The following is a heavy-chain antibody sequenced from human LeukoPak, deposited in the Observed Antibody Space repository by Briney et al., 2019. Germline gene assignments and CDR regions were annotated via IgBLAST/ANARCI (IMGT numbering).Heavy chain of an antibody. Sequence: SVKVSCKASGGTFSSYAISWVRQAPGQGLEGMGGIIPIFGTANYAQKFQGRVTITADKSTSAAYMELSSLRSEDTAVYYCAAGLKYSSSWTREVAAFDIWGQGTMVTVSS. J-gene: IGHJ3*02. D-gene: IGHD6-13*01. CDR3: AAGLKYSSSWTREVAAFDI. CDR1: GGTFSSYA. V-gene: IGHV1-69*06. CDR2: IIPIFGTA.